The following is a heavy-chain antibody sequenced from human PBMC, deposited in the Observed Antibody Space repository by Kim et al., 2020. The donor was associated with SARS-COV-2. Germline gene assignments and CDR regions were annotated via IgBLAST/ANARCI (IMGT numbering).Heavy chain of an antibody. Sequence: SETLSLTCTVSGGSISSGSYYWSWIRQPAGKGLEWIGRIYTSGSTNYNPSIKSRVTISVDTSKNQFSLKLSSVTAADTAVYYCARDRGGYPSWGQGTLVTVSS. J-gene: IGHJ4*02. V-gene: IGHV4-61*02. CDR3: ARDRGGYPS. CDR1: GGSISSGSYY. CDR2: IYTSGST. D-gene: IGHD5-18*01.